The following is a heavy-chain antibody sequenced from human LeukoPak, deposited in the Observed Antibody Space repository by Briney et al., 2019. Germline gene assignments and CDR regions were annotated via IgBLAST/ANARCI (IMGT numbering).Heavy chain of an antibody. CDR3: ARSRQASGLFNS. Sequence: SETLSLTCTVSGGSISSSSYYWGWIRQPPGKGLEWIGSIYYSGSTYYNPSLKSRFTISVDRPKNQFFLNVTPLTAADTAVYYCARSRQASGLFNSWGQGTLVVVSS. D-gene: IGHD3-10*01. CDR1: GGSISSSSYY. CDR2: IYYSGST. J-gene: IGHJ5*01. V-gene: IGHV4-39*07.